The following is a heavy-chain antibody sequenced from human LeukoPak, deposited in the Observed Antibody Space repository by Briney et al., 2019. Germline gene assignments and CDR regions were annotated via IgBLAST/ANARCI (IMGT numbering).Heavy chain of an antibody. J-gene: IGHJ4*02. Sequence: PGGSLRLSCAASGFAFSVYAMSWLRQPPGKGLEWVSTINANSGTTSYAASVRGRFSISRDNSKNTLYLQMNSLRAEDTAVYYCATMTTDDYWGQGTLVTVSS. D-gene: IGHD4-17*01. CDR1: GFAFSVYA. CDR2: INANSGTT. CDR3: ATMTTDDY. V-gene: IGHV3-23*01.